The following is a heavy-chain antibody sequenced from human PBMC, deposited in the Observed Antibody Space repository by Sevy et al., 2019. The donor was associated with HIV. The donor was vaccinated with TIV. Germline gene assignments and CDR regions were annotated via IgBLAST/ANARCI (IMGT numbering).Heavy chain of an antibody. CDR2: IYYSGVT. D-gene: IGHD1-1*01. Sequence: SETLSLTCTVSGGSINSRSSYWGWIRQPPGKGLEWIGIIYYSGVTYYNPFLKSRVTISVDTSKNQFSLKLSSVTAADTAVYYCARLDATRPKGYYFDYWGQGTLVTVSS. J-gene: IGHJ4*02. V-gene: IGHV4-39*01. CDR1: GGSINSRSSY. CDR3: ARLDATRPKGYYFDY.